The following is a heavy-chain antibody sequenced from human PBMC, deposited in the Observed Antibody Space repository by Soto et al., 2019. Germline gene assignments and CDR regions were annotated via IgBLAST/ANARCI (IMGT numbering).Heavy chain of an antibody. CDR2: ISGHNGNT. Sequence: QVQLVQSGDEVKKTGASVKVSCRASGYTLTNYGISWVRQAPGQGLFWMGWISGHNGNTLYAKNVQSRTTLIIDTSTNTAYMELMSLKIDDTAMYYCVRDWQLSPWGEGTLVTVSS. CDR1: GYTLTNYG. CDR3: VRDWQLSP. D-gene: IGHD1-1*01. V-gene: IGHV1-18*01. J-gene: IGHJ5*02.